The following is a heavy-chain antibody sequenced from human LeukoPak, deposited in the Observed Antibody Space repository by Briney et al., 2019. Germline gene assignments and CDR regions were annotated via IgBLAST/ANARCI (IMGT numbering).Heavy chain of an antibody. CDR3: ARHDGRQWLAFDY. CDR2: IYPGDSDT. J-gene: IGHJ4*02. Sequence: ICSIECGERGKSFYIGCGRQMPEKGLEWMGIIYPGDSDTRYSPSFQGQVTISADKSISTAYLQWSSLKASDTAMYYCARHDGRQWLAFDYWGQGTLVTVSS. V-gene: IGHV5-51*01. D-gene: IGHD6-19*01. CDR1: GERGKSFY.